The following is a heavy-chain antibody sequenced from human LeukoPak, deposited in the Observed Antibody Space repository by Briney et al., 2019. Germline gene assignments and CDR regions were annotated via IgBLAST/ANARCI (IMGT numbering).Heavy chain of an antibody. Sequence: GGSLRLSCAASGFTFSSYAMSWVRQAPGKGLEWVSAISGSGGSTYYADSVKGRFTISRDNSTNTLYLQMNSLRAEDTAVYYCAKGPPGASYYYYMDVWGKGTTVTVSS. CDR3: AKGPPGASYYYYMDV. CDR1: GFTFSSYA. CDR2: ISGSGGST. V-gene: IGHV3-23*01. J-gene: IGHJ6*03. D-gene: IGHD3-10*01.